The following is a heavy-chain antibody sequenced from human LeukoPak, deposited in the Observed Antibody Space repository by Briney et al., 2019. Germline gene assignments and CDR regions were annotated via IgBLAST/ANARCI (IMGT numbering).Heavy chain of an antibody. D-gene: IGHD3-22*01. V-gene: IGHV4-59*01. CDR3: ARAASSRGYYFYYYYMDV. CDR2: IYYSGST. CDR1: GGSISSYY. Sequence: SETLSLTCTDSGGSISSYYWSGIRQPPGKGLEWIGYIYYSGSTNYNPSLKSRVTISVDTSKNQFSLKLSSVTAADTAVYYCARAASSRGYYFYYYYMDVWGKGTTVTVSS. J-gene: IGHJ6*03.